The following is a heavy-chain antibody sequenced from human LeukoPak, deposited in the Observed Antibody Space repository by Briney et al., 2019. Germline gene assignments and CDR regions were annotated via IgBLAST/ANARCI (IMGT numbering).Heavy chain of an antibody. J-gene: IGHJ4*02. V-gene: IGHV4-38-2*02. CDR3: ARGGVIAAAGTFMDY. D-gene: IGHD6-13*01. CDR1: GYSISSGYY. CDR2: IYHSGNT. Sequence: PSETPSLTCTVSGYSISSGYYWGWIRQPPGKGLEWIGSIYHSGNTYYNPSLKSRVTVSVDTSKNQFSLKLGSVTAADTAVYYCARGGVIAAAGTFMDYWGQGTLVTVSS.